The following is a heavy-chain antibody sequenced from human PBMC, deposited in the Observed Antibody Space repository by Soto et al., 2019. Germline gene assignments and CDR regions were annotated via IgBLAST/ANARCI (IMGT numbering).Heavy chain of an antibody. CDR2: IYYSGST. D-gene: IGHD3-10*01. V-gene: IGHV4-31*03. CDR3: AREHRGPFDY. J-gene: IGHJ4*02. CDR1: GGSISSGGYY. Sequence: SETLSLTCTVSGGSISSGGYYWSWIRQHPGKGLEWIGYIYYSGSTYYNPSLKSRVTISVDTSKNQFSLKLSSVTAADTAVYYCAREHRGPFDYWGQGTLVTVSS.